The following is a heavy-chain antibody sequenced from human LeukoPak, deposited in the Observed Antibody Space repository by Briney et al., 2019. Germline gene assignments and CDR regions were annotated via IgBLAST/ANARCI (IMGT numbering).Heavy chain of an antibody. V-gene: IGHV3-7*01. Sequence: PGGSLRLSCAASGFTFSTYRMSWVRQAPGKGLEWVANIKQDGSEKYHVDSVKGRFTISRDNAKNSLYLQMNSLRVEDTAVYYCARDQGMMDYYDSSDHAFDIWGQGTMVTVSS. D-gene: IGHD3-22*01. CDR3: ARDQGMMDYYDSSDHAFDI. CDR1: GFTFSTYR. J-gene: IGHJ3*02. CDR2: IKQDGSEK.